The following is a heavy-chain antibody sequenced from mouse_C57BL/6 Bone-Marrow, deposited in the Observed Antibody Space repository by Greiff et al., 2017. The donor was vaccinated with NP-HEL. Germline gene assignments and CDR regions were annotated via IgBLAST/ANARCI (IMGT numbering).Heavy chain of an antibody. CDR3: ARFPGGSSSYYAMDY. D-gene: IGHD1-1*01. V-gene: IGHV1-64*01. CDR2: IHPNSGST. J-gene: IGHJ4*01. Sequence: QVQLQQPGAELVKPGASVKLSCKASGYTFTSYWMHWVKQRPGQGLEWIGMIHPNSGSTNYNEKFKSKATLTVDNSSSTAYMQLSSLTSEDSAVYYCARFPGGSSSYYAMDYWGQGNSVTVSS. CDR1: GYTFTSYW.